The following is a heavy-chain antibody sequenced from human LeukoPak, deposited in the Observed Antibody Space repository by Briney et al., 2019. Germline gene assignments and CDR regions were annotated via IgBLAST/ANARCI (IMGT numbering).Heavy chain of an antibody. J-gene: IGHJ5*02. V-gene: IGHV3-30*02. CDR2: IRYDGSNK. CDR3: ARDPIPGVLVVIGWFDP. CDR1: GFTFSSYG. D-gene: IGHD3-22*01. Sequence: GGSLRLSCAASGFTFSSYGMHWVRQAPGKGLEWVAFIRYDGSNKYYADSVKGRFTISRDNSKNTLYLQMNSLRAEDTAVYYCARDPIPGVLVVIGWFDPWGQGTLVTVSS.